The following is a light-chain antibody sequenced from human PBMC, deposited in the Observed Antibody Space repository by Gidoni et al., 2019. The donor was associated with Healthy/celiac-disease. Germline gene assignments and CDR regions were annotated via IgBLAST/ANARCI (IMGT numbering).Light chain of an antibody. CDR2: WAS. Sequence: DIVMTQSPDPLAVSLGERATINCKSSQSVLYCSNNKHYLAWYQQKPGQPPKLHIYWASTRESGVPDRFSGSGSGTDFTLTISSLQAEDVAVYYCQQYYSTPPTFGPGTKVDIK. V-gene: IGKV4-1*01. J-gene: IGKJ3*01. CDR3: QQYYSTPPT. CDR1: QSVLYCSNNKHY.